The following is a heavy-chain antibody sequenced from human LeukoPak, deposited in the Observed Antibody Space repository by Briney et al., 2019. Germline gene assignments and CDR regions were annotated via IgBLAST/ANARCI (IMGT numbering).Heavy chain of an antibody. Sequence: SETLSLTCTVSAGAIISDNFYWGWVRQPPGKGLERVGSINYSGTTYYNPSLRSRVSISVDTSRTQFFLRLNSVSAADTAIYYCGRLFDSWGQGILVTVSS. CDR1: AGAIISDNFY. CDR2: INYSGTT. J-gene: IGHJ4*02. CDR3: GRLFDS. V-gene: IGHV4-39*01.